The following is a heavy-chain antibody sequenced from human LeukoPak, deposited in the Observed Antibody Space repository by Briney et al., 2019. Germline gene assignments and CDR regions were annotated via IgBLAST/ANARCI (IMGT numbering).Heavy chain of an antibody. CDR2: INHSGST. D-gene: IGHD2-2*01. CDR3: ARVPDLRAFESSTSCYYDC. V-gene: IGHV4-34*01. CDR1: GGSFSGYY. Sequence: SETLSLTCAVYGGSFSGYYWSWIRQPPGKGLEWIGEINHSGSTNYNPSLKSRVTISVDTSKNQFSLKLSSVTAADTAVYYCARVPDLRAFESSTSCYYDCWGQGTLVTVSS. J-gene: IGHJ4*02.